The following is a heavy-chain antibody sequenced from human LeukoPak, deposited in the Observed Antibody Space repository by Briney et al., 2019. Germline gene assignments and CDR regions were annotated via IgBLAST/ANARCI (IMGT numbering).Heavy chain of an antibody. CDR2: TYYRSNWYY. D-gene: IGHD1-14*01. CDR3: AKTGRRYFDS. J-gene: IGHJ4*03. Sequence: SQTLSLTCAISGDSLSTTDTTWNWIRQSSSRGLEWLGRTYYRSNWYYDYAASVKGRVAINPDISNNQFSLQLTSVTPEDTAVYYCAKTGRRYFDSRGQGTLVTVSS. CDR1: GDSLSTTDTT. V-gene: IGHV6-1*01.